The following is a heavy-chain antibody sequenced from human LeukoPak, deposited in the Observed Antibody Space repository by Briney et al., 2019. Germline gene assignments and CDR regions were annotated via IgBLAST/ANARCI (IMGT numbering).Heavy chain of an antibody. CDR1: GFTLNDHY. D-gene: IGHD2-21*02. J-gene: IGHJ4*02. Sequence: GGSLRLSCAASGFTLNDHYMDWVRQGPGKGLEWVGRIKNKRGSYTADYAASVKGRFTISRDDSQNSLYLQMNSLKTEDTAVYYCGRDTSTVPVYWGKGTLVTVSS. V-gene: IGHV3-72*01. CDR2: IKNKRGSYTA. CDR3: GRDTSTVPVY.